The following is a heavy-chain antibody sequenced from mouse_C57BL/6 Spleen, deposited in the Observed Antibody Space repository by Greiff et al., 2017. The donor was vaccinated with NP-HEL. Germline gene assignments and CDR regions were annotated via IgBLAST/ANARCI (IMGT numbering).Heavy chain of an antibody. D-gene: IGHD1-1*01. CDR3: ARSENSYYFDY. CDR1: GYTFTDYN. J-gene: IGHJ2*01. V-gene: IGHV1-22*01. Sequence: VQLQQSGPELVKPGAAVPLSCKASGYTFTDYNMHWVKQSHGKSLEWIGYINPNNGGTSYNQKFKGKATLTVNKSSSTAYMELRSLTSEDSAVYYCARSENSYYFDYWGQGTTLTVSS. CDR2: INPNNGGT.